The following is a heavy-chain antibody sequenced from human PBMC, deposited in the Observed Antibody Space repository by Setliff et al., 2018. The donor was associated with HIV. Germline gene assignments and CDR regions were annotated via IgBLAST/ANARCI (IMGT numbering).Heavy chain of an antibody. Sequence: LRLSCAASGFTFSSYAMHWVRQAPGKGLEWVAVISYDGTNKYFADSVKGRFTISRDNSKNTLYLQMNSLRAEDTAVYYCAKGSCSGGSCLYWGQGTLVTVSS. CDR2: ISYDGTNK. CDR1: GFTFSSYA. D-gene: IGHD2-15*01. V-gene: IGHV3-30-3*01. J-gene: IGHJ4*02. CDR3: AKGSCSGGSCLY.